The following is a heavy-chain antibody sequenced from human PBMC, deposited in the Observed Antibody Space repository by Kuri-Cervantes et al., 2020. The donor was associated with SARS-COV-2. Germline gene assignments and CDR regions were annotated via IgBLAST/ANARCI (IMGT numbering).Heavy chain of an antibody. Sequence: GESLKISCAAPGFTFSSYSMNWVRQAPGKGLEWVSSISSSSSYIYYADSVKGRFTISRDNAKNSLYLHMKSLRSEDTAMYYCAKDRVGVQDFWGQGTLVTVSS. CDR2: ISSSSSYI. CDR3: AKDRVGVQDF. D-gene: IGHD2-21*01. V-gene: IGHV3-21*01. J-gene: IGHJ4*02. CDR1: GFTFSSYS.